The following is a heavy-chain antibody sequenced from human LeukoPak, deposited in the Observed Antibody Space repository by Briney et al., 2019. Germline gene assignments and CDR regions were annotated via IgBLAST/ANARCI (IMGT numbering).Heavy chain of an antibody. V-gene: IGHV1-2*02. CDR1: GYTFTNYY. J-gene: IGHJ4*02. CDR2: MNPNSGAT. D-gene: IGHD3-22*01. CDR3: ARGAYYCDNFPLHY. Sequence: ASVKASCKGSGYTFTNYYLHWVRQAPGQGVEGMGWMNPNSGATEYQQNFQGRVTMTRDTSISTAYLEVFSLTSDDAAVYYCARGAYYCDNFPLHYWGQGSLVIVSS.